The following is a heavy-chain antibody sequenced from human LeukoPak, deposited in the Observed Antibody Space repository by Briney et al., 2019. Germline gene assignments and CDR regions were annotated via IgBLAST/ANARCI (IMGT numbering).Heavy chain of an antibody. CDR3: ARVKYVFLGNSCSSGCPDAFDI. CDR2: INPNSGGT. V-gene: IGHV1-2*02. D-gene: IGHD6-19*01. CDR1: GYTFTGYY. J-gene: IGHJ3*02. Sequence: ASVKVSCKASGYTFTGYYMHWVRQAPGQGLEWMGWINPNSGGTNYAQKFQGRVTMTRDTSISTAYMELSRLRSDDTAVYYCARVKYVFLGNSCSSGCPDAFDIWGQGTMVTVSS.